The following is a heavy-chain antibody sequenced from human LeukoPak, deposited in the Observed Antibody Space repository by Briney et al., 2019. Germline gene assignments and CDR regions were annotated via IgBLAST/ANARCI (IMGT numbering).Heavy chain of an antibody. Sequence: ASVKVSCKASGYTFTGYYMHWVRQAPGQGLEWMGWINPNSGGTNYARKFQGRVTMTRDTSISSAYMELSRLRSDDTAVYYCARGRRDCSSISCYSYYYYYYMDVWGKGTTVTVSS. CDR1: GYTFTGYY. CDR2: INPNSGGT. CDR3: ARGRRDCSSISCYSYYYYYYMDV. D-gene: IGHD2-2*01. J-gene: IGHJ6*03. V-gene: IGHV1-2*02.